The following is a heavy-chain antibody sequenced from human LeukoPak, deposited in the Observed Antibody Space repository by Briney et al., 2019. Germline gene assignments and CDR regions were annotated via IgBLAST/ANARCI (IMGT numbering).Heavy chain of an antibody. CDR3: ARDPSNTSGFYAYLDS. Sequence: ASVKVSCKASGYTFTSHGISWVRQAPGQGLEWMGWISAYNGDTKYAQKTQGRVTMTTDASTSTAYMELRSLRSDDTATYYCARDPSNTSGFYAYLDSWGQGTLVTVSS. D-gene: IGHD6-19*01. CDR1: GYTFTSHG. J-gene: IGHJ4*02. V-gene: IGHV1-18*01. CDR2: ISAYNGDT.